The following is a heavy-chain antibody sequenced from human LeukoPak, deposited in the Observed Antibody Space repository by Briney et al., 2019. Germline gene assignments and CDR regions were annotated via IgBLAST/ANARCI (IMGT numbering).Heavy chain of an antibody. D-gene: IGHD6-13*01. CDR2: ISQDGSQK. Sequence: GGSLRLSCAASGFSFSKYWMNWVRQAPGKELEWVAAISQDGSQKALTDFVKGRFTISRDNARNSLYLQMSSLRGDDTAVYYCVRSKVVAEAGKSWFDPWGQGTRVTV. J-gene: IGHJ5*01. CDR3: VRSKVVAEAGKSWFDP. V-gene: IGHV3-7*01. CDR1: GFSFSKYW.